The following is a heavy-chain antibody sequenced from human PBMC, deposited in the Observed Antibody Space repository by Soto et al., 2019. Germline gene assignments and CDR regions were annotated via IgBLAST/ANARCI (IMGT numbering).Heavy chain of an antibody. D-gene: IGHD1-26*01. Sequence: PGGSLRLSCAASGFTFNTYWMHWVRQAPGKGLVWVSRISRDGSKTIYAESVKGRFTISRDSSKNTVYLKMNNLRAEDTAMYYCAKGGSGNCVTYYYYYGMDVWGQGTTVTVSS. CDR1: GFTFNTYW. CDR3: AKGGSGNCVTYYYYYGMDV. V-gene: IGHV3-74*01. J-gene: IGHJ6*02. CDR2: ISRDGSKT.